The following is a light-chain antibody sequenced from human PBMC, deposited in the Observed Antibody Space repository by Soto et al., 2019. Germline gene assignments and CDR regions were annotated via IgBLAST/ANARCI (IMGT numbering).Light chain of an antibody. J-gene: IGKJ2*01. V-gene: IGKV1-5*01. CDR2: DAS. CDR3: QQYNSYSSYT. Sequence: DIQMTQSPSTLSASVGDRVTITCRASQSISSWLAWYQQKPGKAPKLLIYDASSLESGVPSRFSGSGSGTEFTLTNSRLQPDDFATYYCQQYNSYSSYTFGQGTKLEIK. CDR1: QSISSW.